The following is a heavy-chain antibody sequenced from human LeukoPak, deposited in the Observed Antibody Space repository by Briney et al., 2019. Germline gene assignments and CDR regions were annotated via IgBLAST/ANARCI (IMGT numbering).Heavy chain of an antibody. CDR2: ISGSGGST. D-gene: IGHD3-22*01. Sequence: SCKASGGTFSSYAISWVRQAPGKGLEWVSAISGSGGSTYYADSVKGRFTISRDNSKNTLYLQMNSLRAEDTAVYYCAKFYDSSGYYKPYYFDYWGQGTLVTVSS. CDR1: GGTFSSYA. CDR3: AKFYDSSGYYKPYYFDY. J-gene: IGHJ4*02. V-gene: IGHV3-23*01.